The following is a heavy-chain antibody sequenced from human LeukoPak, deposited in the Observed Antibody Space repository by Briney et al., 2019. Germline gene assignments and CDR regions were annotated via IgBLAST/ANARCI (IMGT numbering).Heavy chain of an antibody. CDR3: ARRTYYDTLTGYNYWYFDL. V-gene: IGHV4-61*05. CDR2: IYYTGST. Sequence: PSETLSLTCTVSGGSISSSSYYWGWIRQPPGKGLEWIGYIYYTGSTDYNPSLKSRVTMSLDTSKNQFSLNLRSVTATDTAVYYCARRTYYDTLTGYNYWYFDLWGRGTLVTVSS. CDR1: GGSISSSSYY. D-gene: IGHD3-9*01. J-gene: IGHJ2*01.